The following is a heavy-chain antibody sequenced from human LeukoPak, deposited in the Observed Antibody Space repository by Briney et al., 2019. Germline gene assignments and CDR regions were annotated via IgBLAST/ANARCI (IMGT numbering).Heavy chain of an antibody. CDR3: ARLGARQMLEY. Sequence: GGSLRLSCAASEFTFSSYWMSWVRQAPGKGLERVANIKQDGGQIYYLESVKGRFTVSRDNAKNSLYLQMNSLRAEDTAVYYCARLGARQMLEYWGQGTLVTVSS. V-gene: IGHV3-7*01. CDR1: EFTFSSYW. D-gene: IGHD4-17*01. J-gene: IGHJ4*02. CDR2: IKQDGGQI.